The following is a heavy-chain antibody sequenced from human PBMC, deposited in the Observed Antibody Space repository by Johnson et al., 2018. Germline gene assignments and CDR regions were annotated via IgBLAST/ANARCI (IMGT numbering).Heavy chain of an antibody. Sequence: QVQLVQSGGGVVQPGRSLRLSCVASGYTFINYGMHWVRQAPGKGLEWVAATTSSDGSKKDYVDPVKGRFTISRDNSKNTGYLQRKSRRVEDTAVYYCAKWSGASPHYYMDVWGKGTTVTVSS. CDR1: GYTFINYG. V-gene: IGHV3-30*18. CDR2: TSSDGSKK. D-gene: IGHD3-10*01. J-gene: IGHJ6*03. CDR3: AKWSGASPHYYMDV.